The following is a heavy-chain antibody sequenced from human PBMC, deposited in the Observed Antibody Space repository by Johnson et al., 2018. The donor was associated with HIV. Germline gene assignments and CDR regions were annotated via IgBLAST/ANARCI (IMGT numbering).Heavy chain of an antibody. J-gene: IGHJ3*02. Sequence: VQLVESGGGLVQPGGCLRLSCAASGFTFDEYAMHWVRQAPGKGLEWVSGINGDGSRLTYADSVKGRFTIARDNAKNTLYLELKSLRSEDTAVYYCARGGMWFGGYDAFDIWGQGTMVTVSS. CDR1: GFTFDEYA. D-gene: IGHD3-10*01. V-gene: IGHV3-74*02. CDR2: INGDGSRL. CDR3: ARGGMWFGGYDAFDI.